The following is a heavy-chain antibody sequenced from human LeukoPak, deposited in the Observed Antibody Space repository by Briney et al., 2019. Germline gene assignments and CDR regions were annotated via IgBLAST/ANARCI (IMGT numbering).Heavy chain of an antibody. CDR2: IYYNGNT. CDR3: ARAKAAAGIDYFDY. J-gene: IGHJ4*02. V-gene: IGHV4-59*01. Sequence: SETLSLTCTVSGGSISHYYWSWIRQPPGKGLEWIGYIYYNGNTYYNPSLRSRVTISVDTSKNQFSLKLSSATAADTAVYYCARAKAAAGIDYFDYWGQGTLVTVSS. CDR1: GGSISHYY. D-gene: IGHD6-13*01.